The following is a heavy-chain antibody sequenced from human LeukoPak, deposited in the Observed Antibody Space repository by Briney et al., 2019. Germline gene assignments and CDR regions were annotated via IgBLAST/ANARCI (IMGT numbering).Heavy chain of an antibody. CDR3: TRRIASYGMDV. D-gene: IGHD6-13*01. CDR1: GFSFSGSA. J-gene: IGHJ6*02. V-gene: IGHV3-73*01. CDR2: IRSKANSYAT. Sequence: PGGSLRLSCAASGFSFSGSAMHWVRQASGRGLEWVGRIRSKANSYATAYAASVKGRFTISRDDSKNTAHLQMNSLKTEDTAVYYCTRRIASYGMDVWGQGTTVTVSS.